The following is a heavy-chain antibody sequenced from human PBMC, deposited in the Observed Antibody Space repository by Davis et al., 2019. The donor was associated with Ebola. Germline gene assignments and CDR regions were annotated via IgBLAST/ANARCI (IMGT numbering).Heavy chain of an antibody. CDR1: GFTFSTYD. J-gene: IGHJ4*02. D-gene: IGHD3-16*01. V-gene: IGHV3-13*01. Sequence: PGGSLRLSCAASGFTFSTYDMNWVRQATGKGLEWVSAIGTAGDTYYPGSVKGRFTISRENAKNSLYLQMNSLRAGDTAVYYCARGTLYGPPDYWGQGTLVTVSS. CDR3: ARGTLYGPPDY. CDR2: IGTAGDT.